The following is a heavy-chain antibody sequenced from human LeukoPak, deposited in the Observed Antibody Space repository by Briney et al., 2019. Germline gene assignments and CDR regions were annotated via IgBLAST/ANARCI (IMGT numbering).Heavy chain of an antibody. CDR3: ARGPYSSGWYAYYHYMDV. CDR1: GYTFTSYD. CDR2: VNPNSGNT. D-gene: IGHD6-19*01. V-gene: IGHV1-8*01. Sequence: ASVKVSCKASGYTFTSYDINWVRQATGQGREWMGWVNPNSGNTGYAQKFQGRVTMTRNTSISTAYMELSSLRSEDTAVYYCARGPYSSGWYAYYHYMDVWAKGTTVTVSS. J-gene: IGHJ6*03.